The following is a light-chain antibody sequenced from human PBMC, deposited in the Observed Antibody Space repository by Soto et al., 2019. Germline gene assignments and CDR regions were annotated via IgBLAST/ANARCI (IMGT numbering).Light chain of an antibody. J-gene: IGLJ2*01. Sequence: QSALTQPASVSGSPGQSITISCTGTSSDVGGYNYVSWYQHHPDKAPKLMIYDVSNRPSGVSNRFSGSKSGNTASLTISGLQAEDEADYYCSSYTSSSTLVVFGGWTKLTVL. CDR1: SSDVGGYNY. V-gene: IGLV2-14*03. CDR2: DVS. CDR3: SSYTSSSTLVV.